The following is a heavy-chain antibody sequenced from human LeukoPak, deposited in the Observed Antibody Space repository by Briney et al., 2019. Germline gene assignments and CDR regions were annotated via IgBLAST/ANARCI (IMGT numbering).Heavy chain of an antibody. Sequence: GGSLGLSCAASGFTFSSYWMSWVRQAPGKGLEWVANIKQDGSEKYYVDSVKGRFTISRDNAKNSLYLQMNSLRAEDTAVYYCARSRLMYYDFWSGPFDYWGQGTLITVSS. V-gene: IGHV3-7*01. J-gene: IGHJ4*02. D-gene: IGHD3-3*01. CDR3: ARSRLMYYDFWSGPFDY. CDR2: IKQDGSEK. CDR1: GFTFSSYW.